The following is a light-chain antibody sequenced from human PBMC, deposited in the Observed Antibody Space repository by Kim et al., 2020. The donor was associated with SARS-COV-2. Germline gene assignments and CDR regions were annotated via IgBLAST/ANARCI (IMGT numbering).Light chain of an antibody. V-gene: IGLV3-21*04. CDR3: QVWDSLSDHYV. CDR2: YDS. CDR1: NVGDYS. Sequence: APGEAARISYETDNVGDYSVHWYQQKPGQAPAVVITYDSDRPSGIPERFSGSNSGNTATLTISRVEAGDEADYHCQVWDSLSDHYVFGSGTKVTVL. J-gene: IGLJ1*01.